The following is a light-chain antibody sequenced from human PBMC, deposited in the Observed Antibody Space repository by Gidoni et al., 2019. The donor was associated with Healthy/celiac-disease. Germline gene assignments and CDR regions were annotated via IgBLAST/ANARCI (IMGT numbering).Light chain of an antibody. V-gene: IGLV1-44*01. CDR3: AAWDDSLNGLV. CDR1: SSHLGSNT. J-gene: IGLJ2*01. CDR2: SNN. Sequence: QSVLTQPPPRSATPGQRVTISCSGSSSHLGSNTVTWYQQLPGPAPQLLIYSNNQRPSGVPDRFSGSKSGTSASLAISGLQSEDEADYYCAAWDDSLNGLVFGGGTKLTVL.